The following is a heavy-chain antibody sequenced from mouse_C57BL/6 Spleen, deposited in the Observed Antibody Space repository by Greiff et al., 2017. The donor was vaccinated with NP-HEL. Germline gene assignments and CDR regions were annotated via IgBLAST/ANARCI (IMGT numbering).Heavy chain of an antibody. V-gene: IGHV14-2*01. J-gene: IGHJ3*01. CDR3: ARRDGNYWFAY. CDR2: IDPEDGAT. D-gene: IGHD2-1*01. CDR1: GFNIKDYY. Sequence: VQLQQSGAELVKPGASVKLSCTASGFNIKDYYMHWVKQRTEQGLEWIGRIDPEDGATKYDPKFQGKATITADTSSNTAYLQLSSLTSEDTAVYYCARRDGNYWFAYWGQGTLVTVSA.